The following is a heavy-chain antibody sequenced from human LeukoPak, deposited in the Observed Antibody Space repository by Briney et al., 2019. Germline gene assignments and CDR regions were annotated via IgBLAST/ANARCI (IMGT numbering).Heavy chain of an antibody. CDR3: ARLDSDSSGYYYALDY. CDR1: GFTFDDYA. V-gene: IGHV3-9*01. D-gene: IGHD3-22*01. Sequence: GGSLRLSCAASGFTFDDYAMHWVRQAPGKGLEWVSGISWNSGSIGYADSVKGRFTISRDNAKNSLYLQMNSLRAEDTALYYCARLDSDSSGYYYALDYWGQGTLVTVSS. CDR2: ISWNSGSI. J-gene: IGHJ4*02.